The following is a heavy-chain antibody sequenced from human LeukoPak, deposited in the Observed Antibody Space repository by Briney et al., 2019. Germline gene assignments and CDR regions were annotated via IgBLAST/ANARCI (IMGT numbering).Heavy chain of an antibody. CDR1: GYMFTDYF. Sequence: GASVKVSCKASGYMFTDYFMHWVRQAPGQGPEWMGWFNPKSGDKKYAQQFQGRVTMTRDTSINTAYMEMSGLTSDDTAVHYCARAQLLTAPAGTFADNWGQGTLVTVSS. J-gene: IGHJ4*02. D-gene: IGHD6-13*01. CDR3: ARAQLLTAPAGTFADN. CDR2: FNPKSGDK. V-gene: IGHV1-2*02.